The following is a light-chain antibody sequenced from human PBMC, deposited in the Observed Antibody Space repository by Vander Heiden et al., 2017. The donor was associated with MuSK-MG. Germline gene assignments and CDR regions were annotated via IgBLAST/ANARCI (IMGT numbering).Light chain of an antibody. CDR1: QSISSY. CDR3: QQSYSTPIT. Sequence: DIQMTQSPSSLSASVGDRVTITCRASQSISSYLNWYQQKPGKAPKLLIYAASSLQSGVPSRFRGSGSGTDFTLTISSLQPEDFATYYCQQSYSTPITFAQGTRLEIK. V-gene: IGKV1-39*01. CDR2: AAS. J-gene: IGKJ5*01.